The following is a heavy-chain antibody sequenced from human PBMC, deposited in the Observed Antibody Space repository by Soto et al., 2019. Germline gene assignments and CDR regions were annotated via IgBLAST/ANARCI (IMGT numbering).Heavy chain of an antibody. CDR3: AKDQYSGSPGKPDY. J-gene: IGHJ4*02. CDR1: GFNFRRYS. D-gene: IGHD1-26*01. V-gene: IGHV3-48*01. CDR2: ISGDTRAI. Sequence: AGGSLRLSCAASGFNFRRYSMNWVRQAPGKGLEWVSYISGDTRAIYYADSVKGQFAISRDNAKNTLYLQMNTLRAEDTAVYYCAKDQYSGSPGKPDYWGQGTLVTVSS.